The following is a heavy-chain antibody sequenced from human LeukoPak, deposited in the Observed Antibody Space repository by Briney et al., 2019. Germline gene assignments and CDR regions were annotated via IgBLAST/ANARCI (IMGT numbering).Heavy chain of an antibody. CDR2: IYYSGST. CDR3: ARGHIQLLDY. CDR1: GGSISSGGYY. V-gene: IGHV4-31*03. D-gene: IGHD5-18*01. Sequence: SETLSLTCTVSGGSISSGGYYWSWIRQHPGKGLEWIGYIYYSGSTYYNPSLKSRVTISVDTSKNQFSLKLSSVTAADTAVYYCARGHIQLLDYWGQGTLVTVSS. J-gene: IGHJ4*02.